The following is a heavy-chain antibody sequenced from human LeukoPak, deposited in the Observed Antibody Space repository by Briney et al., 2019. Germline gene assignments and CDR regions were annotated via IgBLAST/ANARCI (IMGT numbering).Heavy chain of an antibody. CDR3: TGSYYYEYFQH. J-gene: IGHJ1*01. CDR1: GLTFSSYV. CDR2: ISGNGGST. D-gene: IGHD3-22*01. V-gene: IGHV3-23*01. Sequence: PGGSLRLSCAASGLTFSSYVMNWVRQAPGKGLEWVSVISGNGGSTYYADSVRGRFAISRDNSKSTLYLQMSSLRAEDTALYYCTGSYYYEYFQHWGQGTLVTASS.